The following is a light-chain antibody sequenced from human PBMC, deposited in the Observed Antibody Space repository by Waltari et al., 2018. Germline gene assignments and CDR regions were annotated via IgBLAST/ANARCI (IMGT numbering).Light chain of an antibody. V-gene: IGLV3-19*01. Sequence: SSELTQDPAVSVALGQTVRITCQGDSLRSYYASWYQQKPGQAPVLYIYGKNNRPSGIPDRFSGSTSGNTASLTISGAHAEDEADYYWHSRDTSGNHVVFGGGTKLTVL. CDR3: HSRDTSGNHVV. CDR1: SLRSYY. CDR2: GKN. J-gene: IGLJ2*01.